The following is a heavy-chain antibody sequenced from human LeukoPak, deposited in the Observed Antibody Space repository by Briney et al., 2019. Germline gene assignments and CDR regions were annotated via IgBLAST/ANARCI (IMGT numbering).Heavy chain of an antibody. CDR3: ARTNTGDSSS. V-gene: IGHV4-39*01. CDR2: IYYSGST. Sequence: PSETLSLTCTVSGGSISSSSYYWGWIRQPPGKGLEWIGSIYYSGSTYYNPSLKSRVTISVDTSKNQFSLKLSSVTAADTAVYYCARTNTGDSSSWGQGTLVTVSS. CDR1: GGSISSSSYY. D-gene: IGHD6-13*01. J-gene: IGHJ4*02.